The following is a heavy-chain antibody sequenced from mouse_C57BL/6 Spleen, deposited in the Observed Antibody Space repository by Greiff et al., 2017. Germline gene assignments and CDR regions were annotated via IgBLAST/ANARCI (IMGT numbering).Heavy chain of an antibody. Sequence: EVMLVESEGGLVQPGSSMKLSCTASGFTFSDYYMAWVRQVPEKGLEWVANINYDGSSTYYLDSLKSRFILSRDNASNILYLQMSSLKSEDTATYDGARETTVVAHWYFGVWGTGTTVTVSS. CDR1: GFTFSDYY. J-gene: IGHJ1*03. V-gene: IGHV5-16*01. CDR2: INYDGSST. CDR3: ARETTVVAHWYFGV. D-gene: IGHD1-1*01.